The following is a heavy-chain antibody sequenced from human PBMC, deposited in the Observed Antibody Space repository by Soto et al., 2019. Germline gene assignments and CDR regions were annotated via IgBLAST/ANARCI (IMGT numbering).Heavy chain of an antibody. CDR2: IYSGGYT. V-gene: IGHV3-53*01. CDR1: GFTVSNNY. D-gene: IGHD3-16*01. Sequence: EVQLVESGGGLIQPGGSLRLSCAVSGFTVSNNYMSWVRQAPGKGLEGVSVIYSGGYTAYGDSVKGRFTISRDNSKNKLCPQMKSRGAAGPAFYSGGTHPGGGGYWGQGTLVTVSS. CDR3: GTHPGGGGY. J-gene: IGHJ4*02.